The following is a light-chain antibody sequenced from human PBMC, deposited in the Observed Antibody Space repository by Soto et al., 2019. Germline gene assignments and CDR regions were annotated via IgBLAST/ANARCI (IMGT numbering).Light chain of an antibody. CDR3: QHYGHPRWT. V-gene: IGKV3-20*01. J-gene: IGKJ1*01. CDR1: QSVSSSY. Sequence: EIVLTQSPGTLSLSPGERATLSCRASQSVSSSYLVWYQQKPGQAPRLLIYGASTRATGIPARFSGSGSGTEFTLTISRLAPEDSALYYCQHYGHPRWTFGPGTKVDIK. CDR2: GAS.